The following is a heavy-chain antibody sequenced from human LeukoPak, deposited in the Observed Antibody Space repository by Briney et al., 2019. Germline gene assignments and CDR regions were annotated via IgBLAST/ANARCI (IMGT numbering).Heavy chain of an antibody. Sequence: GGSLRLSCAASGLTVSSKYMGWVRQAPGKGLEWVSVIYRGGRKYYAASVKGRFTISRDNSKNTLYLQMNSLRAEDTAVYYCARSLRYFDWLLADYWGQGALVTVSS. J-gene: IGHJ4*02. D-gene: IGHD3-9*01. CDR2: IYRGGRK. CDR3: ARSLRYFDWLLADY. CDR1: GLTVSSKY. V-gene: IGHV3-66*01.